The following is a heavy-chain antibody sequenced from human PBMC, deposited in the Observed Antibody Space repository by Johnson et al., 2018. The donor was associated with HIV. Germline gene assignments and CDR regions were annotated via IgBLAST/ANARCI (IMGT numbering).Heavy chain of an antibody. Sequence: VQLVESGGGLVQPGGSLRLSCVPSGFTLSNYWMSWVRQAPGKGLEWVANIHQDGSERSYVDSVKGRFTLSRDTAHKSVYLQMSSLKGEETAIYDCARKGDAFVVWGQGTKVTVSA. J-gene: IGHJ3*01. V-gene: IGHV3-7*05. D-gene: IGHD3-10*01. CDR3: ARKGDAFVV. CDR1: GFTLSNYW. CDR2: IHQDGSER.